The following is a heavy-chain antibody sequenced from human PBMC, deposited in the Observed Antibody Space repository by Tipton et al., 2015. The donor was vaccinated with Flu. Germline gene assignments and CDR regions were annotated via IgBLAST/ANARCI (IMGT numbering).Heavy chain of an antibody. D-gene: IGHD1-1*01. CDR3: ARQSTGSRFDY. V-gene: IGHV4-59*08. CDR1: GGPISSYY. J-gene: IGHJ4*02. Sequence: TLSLTCTVSGGPISSYYWSWIRQPPGERLEWIGYIYYTGSTNYNPSLKSRVTISLDTSKNQFSLKLSSVTAADTAVYYCARQSTGSRFDYWGQGTLVPVSS. CDR2: IYYTGST.